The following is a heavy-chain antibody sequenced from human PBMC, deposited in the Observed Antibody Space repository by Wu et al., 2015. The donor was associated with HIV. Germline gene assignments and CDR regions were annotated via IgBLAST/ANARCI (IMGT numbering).Heavy chain of an antibody. J-gene: IGHJ3*02. CDR2: INPNSGGT. Sequence: QVQLVQSGAEVKKPGASVKVSCKASGYTFTGYYMHWVRQAPGQGLEWMGWINPNSGGTNYAQKFQGRVTMTRDTSISTAYMELSRLRSEDTATYYCARGDGGFYSSGWYGVAFETWGQGTKVTVS. CDR1: GYTFTGYY. D-gene: IGHD6-19*01. V-gene: IGHV1-2*02. CDR3: ARGDGGFYSSGWYGVAFET.